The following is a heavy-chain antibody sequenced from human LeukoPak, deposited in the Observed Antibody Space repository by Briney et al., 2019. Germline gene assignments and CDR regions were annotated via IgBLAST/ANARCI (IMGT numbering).Heavy chain of an antibody. Sequence: SETLSLTCTASGGSISSYYWSWIRQPAGKGLEWIGRIYTSGSTNYNPSLKSRVTMSVDTSKNQFSLKLSSVPAADTAVYYCARDRGVSGYDFAMAYYDRSNAFDIWGQGTMVTVSS. D-gene: IGHD5-12*01. J-gene: IGHJ3*02. CDR2: IYTSGST. V-gene: IGHV4-4*07. CDR3: ARDRGVSGYDFAMAYYDRSNAFDI. CDR1: GGSISSYY.